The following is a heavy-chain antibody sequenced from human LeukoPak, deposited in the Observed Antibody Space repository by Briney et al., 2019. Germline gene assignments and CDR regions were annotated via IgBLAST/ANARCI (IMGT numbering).Heavy chain of an antibody. Sequence: PSETLSLTCAVYGGSFSGYYWSWIRQPPGKGLEWIGEINHSGSTNYNPSLKSRVTISVDTSKNQFSLKLSSVTAADTAVYYCAREKRIRGTSDAFDIWGQGTMVTVSS. V-gene: IGHV4-34*01. CDR2: INHSGST. CDR1: GGSFSGYY. J-gene: IGHJ3*02. D-gene: IGHD6-25*01. CDR3: AREKRIRGTSDAFDI.